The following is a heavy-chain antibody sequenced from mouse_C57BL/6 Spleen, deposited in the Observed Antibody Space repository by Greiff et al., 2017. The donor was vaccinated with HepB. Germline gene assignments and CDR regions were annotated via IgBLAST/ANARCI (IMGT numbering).Heavy chain of an antibody. J-gene: IGHJ2*01. CDR3: ARAYYDYYFDY. V-gene: IGHV3-1*01. Sequence: EVQGVESGPGMVKPSQSLSLTCTVTGYSITSGYDWHWIRHFPGNKLEWMGYISYSGSTNYNPSLKSRISITHDTSKNHFFLKLNSVTTEDTATYYCARAYYDYYFDYWGQGTTLTVSS. CDR1: GYSITSGYD. D-gene: IGHD2-4*01. CDR2: ISYSGST.